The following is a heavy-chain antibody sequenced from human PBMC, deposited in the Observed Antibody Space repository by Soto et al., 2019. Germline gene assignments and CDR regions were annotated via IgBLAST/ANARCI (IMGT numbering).Heavy chain of an antibody. CDR2: IIPISDTA. CDR1: GGTFSSYA. D-gene: IGHD2-2*01. Sequence: QVQLVQSGAEVKKPGSSVKVSCKASGGTFSSYAISWVRQAPGQGLEWMGGIIPISDTANYAQKFQGRGTITADASTSTAYMELSSLRSEDTAVYYCARSQGSSTSLEIYYYYYYGMDVWGQWTTVTVSS. CDR3: ARSQGSSTSLEIYYYYYYGMDV. V-gene: IGHV1-69*01. J-gene: IGHJ6*02.